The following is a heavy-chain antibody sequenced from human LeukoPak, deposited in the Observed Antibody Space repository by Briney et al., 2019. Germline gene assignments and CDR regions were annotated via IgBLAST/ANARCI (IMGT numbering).Heavy chain of an antibody. CDR2: IYYSGST. V-gene: IGHV4-39*07. CDR3: ARDGRAGSLFAY. CDR1: GGSISSSSYY. J-gene: IGHJ4*02. Sequence: SETLSLTCTVSGGSISSSSYYWGWIRQPPGKGLEWIGSIYYSGSTYYNPSLKSRVTISVDTSKNQFSLKLSSVTAADTAIYYCARDGRAGSLFAYWGQGTLVTVSS. D-gene: IGHD6-19*01.